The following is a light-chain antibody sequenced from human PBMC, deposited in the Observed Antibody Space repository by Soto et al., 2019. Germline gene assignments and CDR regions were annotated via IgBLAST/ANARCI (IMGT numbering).Light chain of an antibody. CDR2: GAS. Sequence: EIVLTQSPATLSLFPGERATLSCRASQSVSSSYFAWYQQKPGQAPRLLIYGASSRATGIPDRFSGSGSGTDFDLTISQLEPEDFAVYYCQQYGGSPYSFGQGTKLEIK. CDR1: QSVSSSY. V-gene: IGKV3-20*01. CDR3: QQYGGSPYS. J-gene: IGKJ2*03.